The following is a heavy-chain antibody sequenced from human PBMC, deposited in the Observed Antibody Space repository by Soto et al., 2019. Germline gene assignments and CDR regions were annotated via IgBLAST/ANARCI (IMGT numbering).Heavy chain of an antibody. CDR1: GGTFSSYT. D-gene: IGHD6-13*01. J-gene: IGHJ4*02. Sequence: QVQLVQSGAEVKKPGSSVKVSCKASGGTFSSYTISWVRQAPGQGLEWMGRIIPILGIANYAQKFQGRGTITADKSTSTAYMELSSLRSEDTAVYYCARGSGYSSSWYSYSFDHWGQGTLVTVSS. CDR2: IIPILGIA. V-gene: IGHV1-69*02. CDR3: ARGSGYSSSWYSYSFDH.